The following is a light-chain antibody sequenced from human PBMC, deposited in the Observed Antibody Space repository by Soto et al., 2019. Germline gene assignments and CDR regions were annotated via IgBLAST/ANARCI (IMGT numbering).Light chain of an antibody. Sequence: EIVMTQSPATLSVSPGERATLSCRASQSVSNKLAWYQQKPGQAPRLLIYGASTRATGIPARFSGSGSGTEFSLTISSLQSEDFAAYYCQEYKHWHPVTFGGGTKVEIK. J-gene: IGKJ4*01. V-gene: IGKV3-15*01. CDR2: GAS. CDR3: QEYKHWHPVT. CDR1: QSVSNK.